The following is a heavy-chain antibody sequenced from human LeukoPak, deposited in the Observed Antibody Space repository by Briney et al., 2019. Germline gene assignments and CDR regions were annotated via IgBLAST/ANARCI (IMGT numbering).Heavy chain of an antibody. Sequence: KSGGSLRLSCAASGFTFSNYWMHWLRQAPGKGLEWVSSISGGSDHILYTDSVKGRFTVSRGNSKNSLYLQMNSLRAEDTAVYYCARGGSSNYYGSLDYWGQGTLVTVSS. CDR3: ARGGSSNYYGSLDY. V-gene: IGHV3-21*04. J-gene: IGHJ4*02. D-gene: IGHD3-3*01. CDR1: GFTFSNYW. CDR2: ISGGSDHI.